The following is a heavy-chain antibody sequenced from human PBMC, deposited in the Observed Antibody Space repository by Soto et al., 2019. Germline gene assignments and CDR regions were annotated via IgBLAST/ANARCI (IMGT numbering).Heavy chain of an antibody. J-gene: IGHJ6*02. CDR3: ARTPGRYGDYVWDAYYGMDV. Sequence: EVQLVETGGGLIQPGGSMRLSCAASGVTVSSNYMSWVRQAPGKGLEWVSVIYSGGSTYYADSVKARFTISRDNSKNTLYLQMISMRAEDTAVDYCARTPGRYGDYVWDAYYGMDVWGQGTTVTVSS. CDR1: GVTVSSNY. D-gene: IGHD4-17*01. V-gene: IGHV3-53*02. CDR2: IYSGGST.